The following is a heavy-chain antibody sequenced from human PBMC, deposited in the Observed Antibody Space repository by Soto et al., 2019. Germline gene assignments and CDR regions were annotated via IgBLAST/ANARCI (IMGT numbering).Heavy chain of an antibody. CDR3: ARDHTTAMASFYYYSYVMDV. J-gene: IGHJ6*02. CDR1: GYTFTGYY. Sequence: QVQLVQSGAEVKKPGASVKVSCKASGYTFTGYYMHWVRQAPGQGLEWMGWMNPNSGGTNYAQEFQGRVTMTTDTYISIAYGDLSRLRSDDTAVYYCARDHTTAMASFYYYSYVMDVLGQETTVTVSS. CDR2: MNPNSGGT. D-gene: IGHD5-18*01. V-gene: IGHV1-2*02.